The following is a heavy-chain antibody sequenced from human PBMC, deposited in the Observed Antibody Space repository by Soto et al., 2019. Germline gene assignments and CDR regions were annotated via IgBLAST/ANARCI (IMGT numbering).Heavy chain of an antibody. V-gene: IGHV3-33*01. CDR1: GCTFSSYG. Sequence: QVQLVESGGGVVQPGRSLRLSCAASGCTFSSYGMHWVRQAPGKGLEWVAVIWYDGSNKYYADSVKGRFTISRDNSKNTLYLQMNSLRAEDTAVYYCARERTQGWFDPWGQGTLVTVSS. CDR2: IWYDGSNK. CDR3: ARERTQGWFDP. J-gene: IGHJ5*02.